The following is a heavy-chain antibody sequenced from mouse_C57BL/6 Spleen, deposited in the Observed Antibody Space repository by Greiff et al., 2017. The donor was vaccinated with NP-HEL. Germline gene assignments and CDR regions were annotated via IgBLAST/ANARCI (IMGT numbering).Heavy chain of an antibody. D-gene: IGHD2-5*01. Sequence: VQLQQSGAELAKPGASVKLSCKASGYTFTSYWMHWVKQRPGQGLEWIGYINTSSGYTKYNQKFKDKATLTADKSSSTAYMQLSSLTYEVSAVYYCARSSNPLYFDYWGQGTTLTVSS. CDR1: GYTFTSYW. CDR2: INTSSGYT. V-gene: IGHV1-7*01. J-gene: IGHJ2*01. CDR3: ARSSNPLYFDY.